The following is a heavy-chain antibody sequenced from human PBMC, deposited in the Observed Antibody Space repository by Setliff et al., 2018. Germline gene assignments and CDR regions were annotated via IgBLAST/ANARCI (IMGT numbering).Heavy chain of an antibody. CDR2: IRGNGGRT. Sequence: GGSLRLSCAVSGFSFSSYSMSWVRQAPGKGLEWVSSIRGNGGRTYYSDSVKGRFTISRDNSRNTLYLEMDGLRVEDTAVYYCGKDSFLNQPVDYWGQGTLVTVSS. V-gene: IGHV3-23*01. CDR3: GKDSFLNQPVDY. CDR1: GFSFSSYS. J-gene: IGHJ4*02.